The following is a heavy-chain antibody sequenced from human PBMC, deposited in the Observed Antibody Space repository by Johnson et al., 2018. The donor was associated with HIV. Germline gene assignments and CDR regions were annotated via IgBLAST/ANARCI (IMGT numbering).Heavy chain of an antibody. CDR2: ISYDGSIK. J-gene: IGHJ3*02. V-gene: IGHV3-30-3*01. Sequence: QEQLVESGGGVVQPGKSLRLSCAASGFTFSSSAMHWVRQAPGQGLQWVALISYDGSIKYFADSVKGRFTISRDNSKNTLHLQMNSLRPEDTAVYYCARDRPSKWLRSNDDVFDIWGQGTMVTVSS. CDR3: ARDRPSKWLRSNDDVFDI. D-gene: IGHD5-12*01. CDR1: GFTFSSSA.